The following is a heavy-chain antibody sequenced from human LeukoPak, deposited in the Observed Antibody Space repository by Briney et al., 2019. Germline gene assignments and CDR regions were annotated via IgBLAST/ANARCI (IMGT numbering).Heavy chain of an antibody. CDR3: ARPYYDSSGYSTSIAFDI. D-gene: IGHD3-22*01. CDR1: GGTFSSYA. V-gene: IGHV1-69*01. CDR2: IIPTFGTA. J-gene: IGHJ3*02. Sequence: SVKVSCKASGGTFSSYAISWVRQAPGQGLEWMGGIIPTFGTANYAQKFQGRVTITADESTSTAYMELSSLRSEDTAVYYCARPYYDSSGYSTSIAFDIWGQGTMVTVSS.